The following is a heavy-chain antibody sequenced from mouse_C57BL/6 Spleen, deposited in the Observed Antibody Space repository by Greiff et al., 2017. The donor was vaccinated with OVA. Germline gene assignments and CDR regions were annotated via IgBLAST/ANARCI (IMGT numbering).Heavy chain of an antibody. CDR3: ARDGYYYGSSSGYFDV. Sequence: EVKLMESGPGLVKPSQSLSLTCSVTGYSITSGYYWNWIRQFPGNKLEWMGYISYDGSNNYNPSLKNRISITRDTSKNQFFLKLNSVTTEDTATYYCARDGYYYGSSSGYFDVWGTGTTVTVSS. CDR2: ISYDGSN. CDR1: GYSITSGYY. D-gene: IGHD1-1*01. J-gene: IGHJ1*03. V-gene: IGHV3-6*01.